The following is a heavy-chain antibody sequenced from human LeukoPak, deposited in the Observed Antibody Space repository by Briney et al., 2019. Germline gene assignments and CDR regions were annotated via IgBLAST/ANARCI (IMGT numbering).Heavy chain of an antibody. Sequence: GGSLRLSCAASGFTSSSYAMSWVRQAPGKGLEWVSAISGSGGSTYYADSVKGRFTISRDNSKNTLYLQMNSLRAEDTAVYYCAKDGRYSYGYYFDYWGQGTLVTVSS. CDR3: AKDGRYSYGYYFDY. CDR1: GFTSSSYA. J-gene: IGHJ4*02. CDR2: ISGSGGST. D-gene: IGHD5-18*01. V-gene: IGHV3-23*01.